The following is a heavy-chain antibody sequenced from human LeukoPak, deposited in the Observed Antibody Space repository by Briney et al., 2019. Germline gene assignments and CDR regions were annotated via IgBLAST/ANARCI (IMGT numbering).Heavy chain of an antibody. CDR1: GYTFTSYG. CDR3: ARLTTVTTSRWFDP. V-gene: IGHV1-18*04. CDR2: ISAYNGNT. Sequence: ASVKVSCKASGYTFTSYGISWVRQAPGQGLEWMGWISAYNGNTNYAQKLQGRVTMTTDTSTSTAYMELRSLSSDDTAVYYCARLTTVTTSRWFDPWGQGTLVTVSS. J-gene: IGHJ5*02. D-gene: IGHD4-17*01.